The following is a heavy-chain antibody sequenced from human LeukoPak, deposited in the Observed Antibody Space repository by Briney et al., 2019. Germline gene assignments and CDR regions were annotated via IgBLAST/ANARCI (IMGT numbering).Heavy chain of an antibody. CDR2: ISGSGGST. J-gene: IGHJ3*02. CDR1: GFTFSSYA. D-gene: IGHD6-19*01. Sequence: GGSLRLSCAASGFTFSSYAMSWVRQAPGKGLEWVSAISGSGGSTYYADSVKGRFTISRDNAKNSLYLQMNSLRAEDTAVYYCARAVGSGWNDAFDIWGQGTMATVSS. V-gene: IGHV3-23*01. CDR3: ARAVGSGWNDAFDI.